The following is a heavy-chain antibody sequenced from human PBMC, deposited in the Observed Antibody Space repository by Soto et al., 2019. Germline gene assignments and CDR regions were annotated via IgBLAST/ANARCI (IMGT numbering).Heavy chain of an antibody. D-gene: IGHD3-3*01. CDR2: IYYSGST. J-gene: IGHJ4*02. CDR1: GGSISSYY. CDR3: ARDSATIFGVVIGFDY. V-gene: IGHV4-59*01. Sequence: SETLSLTCTVSGGSISSYYWSWIRQPPGKGLEWIGYIYYSGSTNYNPSLKSRVTISVDTSKNQFSLKLSSVTAADTAVYYCARDSATIFGVVIGFDYWGQGTLVTVSS.